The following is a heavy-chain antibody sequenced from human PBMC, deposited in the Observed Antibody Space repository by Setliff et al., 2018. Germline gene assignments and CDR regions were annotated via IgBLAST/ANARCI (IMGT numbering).Heavy chain of an antibody. CDR3: ARFDY. J-gene: IGHJ4*02. Sequence: SETLSLTCTVSGGSISSGSYYWSWIRQPAGKGLEWIGRIYTSGSTNYNPSLKSRVTISVDTSKNQFSLKLSSVTAADTAVYYCARFDYWGQGTLVTVSS. V-gene: IGHV4-61*02. CDR1: GGSISSGSYY. CDR2: IYTSGST.